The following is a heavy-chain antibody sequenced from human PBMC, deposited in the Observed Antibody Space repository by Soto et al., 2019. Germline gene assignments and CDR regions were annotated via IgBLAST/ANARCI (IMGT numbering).Heavy chain of an antibody. Sequence: QVQLVQSGAEVKKPGSSVTVSCKASGGTFSSYTISWVRQAPGQGLEWMAGVSPIFGTPIYAQKFQDRVTITLNDPPMTAYMEMKRLTSENTGVYYGARVVVGSRPSLDYWGLGSLVTIPS. J-gene: IGHJ4*02. CDR1: GGTFSSYT. CDR3: ARVVVGSRPSLDY. CDR2: VSPIFGTP. V-gene: IGHV1-69*01. D-gene: IGHD2-15*01.